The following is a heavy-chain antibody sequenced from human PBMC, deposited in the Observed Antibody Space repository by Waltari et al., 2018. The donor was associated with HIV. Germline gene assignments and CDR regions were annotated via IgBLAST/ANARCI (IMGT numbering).Heavy chain of an antibody. CDR1: GGTFSSYA. V-gene: IGHV1-69*01. J-gene: IGHJ6*02. Sequence: QVQLVQSGAEVKKPGSSVRVSCKVSGGTFSSYAINWVRQAPRQGLEWMGGIIPAFGTANYAERFQGRVTITADEYTSTAYMDLSSLRSEDTAVYFCARDHRGNKLLYGMDVWG. CDR2: IIPAFGTA. CDR3: ARDHRGNKLLYGMDV.